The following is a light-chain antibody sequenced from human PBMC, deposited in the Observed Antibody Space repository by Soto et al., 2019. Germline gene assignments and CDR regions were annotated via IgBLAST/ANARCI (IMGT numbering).Light chain of an antibody. V-gene: IGLV1-44*01. J-gene: IGLJ1*01. CDR2: SHD. Sequence: QSVLTQPPSASGTPGPRITISCSGSSSNVGSNTVTWYQQLPGTAPKLLIYSHDQRPSGVPDRFSGSKSGTSVSLAISGLQSADEADYYCAAWDDSLNGYVFGAGTKVTVL. CDR1: SSNVGSNT. CDR3: AAWDDSLNGYV.